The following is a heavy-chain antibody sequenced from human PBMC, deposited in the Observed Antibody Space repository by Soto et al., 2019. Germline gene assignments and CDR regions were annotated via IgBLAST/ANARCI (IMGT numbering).Heavy chain of an antibody. CDR1: GFTLETHW. CDR3: ARGAAATSRDC. V-gene: IGHV3-7*01. J-gene: IGHJ4*02. D-gene: IGHD1-26*01. Sequence: EVQLVESGGGLVQPGGCLRLSCAASGFTLETHWMSWVRQAPGKGLEWLANINNDGSGTFYVDSVKGRFTISRDNAKNSLFLQMNRLRVEDTAVYYCARGAAATSRDCWGQGTLVTVSS. CDR2: INNDGSGT.